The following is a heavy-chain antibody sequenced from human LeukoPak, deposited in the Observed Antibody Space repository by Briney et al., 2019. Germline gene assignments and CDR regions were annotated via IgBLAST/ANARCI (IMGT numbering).Heavy chain of an antibody. Sequence: PSETLSLTCTVSGGPIDRQYWSWIRQPPGKGLEWIGYVFYPGSTNYNPPLKTRVTMSLDTSRDQFSLRLTSVTAADTAIYYCASRPAGSTWYGVFDYWSQGTLVTVSS. J-gene: IGHJ4*02. D-gene: IGHD6-13*01. CDR2: VFYPGST. CDR1: GGPIDRQY. CDR3: ASRPAGSTWYGVFDY. V-gene: IGHV4-59*11.